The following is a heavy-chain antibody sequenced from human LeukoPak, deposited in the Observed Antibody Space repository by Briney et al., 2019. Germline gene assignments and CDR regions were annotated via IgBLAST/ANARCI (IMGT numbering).Heavy chain of an antibody. D-gene: IGHD2-8*02. CDR1: GYTFTNYA. J-gene: IGHJ4*02. Sequence: GASVKLSCKASGYTFTNYAVNWVRQAPGPGLEWMGWINTRTGNPRYAQGLTGRFVFSLDTSVNTAFLQITSLKSEDTAVYFCARDLNTGDYWGQGTLVTVSS. CDR2: INTRTGNP. V-gene: IGHV7-4-1*02. CDR3: ARDLNTGDY.